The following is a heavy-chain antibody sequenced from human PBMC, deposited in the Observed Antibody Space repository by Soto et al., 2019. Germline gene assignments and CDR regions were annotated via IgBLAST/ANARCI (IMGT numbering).Heavy chain of an antibody. CDR2: INHSGST. J-gene: IGHJ4*02. Sequence: QVLLQQWGAGLLKPSETLSLTCAVYGGSFSGYYWSWIRQPPGKGLEWIGEINHSGSTNYNPSLKRRVTISVATSKSQFSLKLSSLTAADTAVYFCARGDFGSGNYWGQGTLVTVSS. D-gene: IGHD3-10*01. V-gene: IGHV4-34*01. CDR1: GGSFSGYY. CDR3: ARGDFGSGNY.